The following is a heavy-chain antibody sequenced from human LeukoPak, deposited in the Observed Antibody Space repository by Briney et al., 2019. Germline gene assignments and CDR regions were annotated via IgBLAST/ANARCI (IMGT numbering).Heavy chain of an antibody. Sequence: GGSLRLSCAASGFTFSSYAMSWVRQAPGKGLEWVSVISGSGGSTYYADSVKGRFTISRDNSKNTLYLQMNSLRVEDTAGYYCAKSPVPYCSGGSCYGMDVWGQGTTVTVSS. CDR2: ISGSGGST. D-gene: IGHD2-15*01. V-gene: IGHV3-23*01. J-gene: IGHJ6*02. CDR3: AKSPVPYCSGGSCYGMDV. CDR1: GFTFSSYA.